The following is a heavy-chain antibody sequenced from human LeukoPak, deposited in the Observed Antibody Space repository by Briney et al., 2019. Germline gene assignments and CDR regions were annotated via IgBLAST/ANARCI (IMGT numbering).Heavy chain of an antibody. CDR3: ARLYDFWSGYPPKNNWFDP. Sequence: ASVKVSCKASGYTFTGYYMHWVRQAPGQGLEWMGWINPNSGGTNCAQKFQGRVTMTRDTSISTAYMELSRLRSDDTAVYYCARLYDFWSGYPPKNNWFDPWGQGTLVTVSS. V-gene: IGHV1-2*02. D-gene: IGHD3-3*01. CDR2: INPNSGGT. J-gene: IGHJ5*02. CDR1: GYTFTGYY.